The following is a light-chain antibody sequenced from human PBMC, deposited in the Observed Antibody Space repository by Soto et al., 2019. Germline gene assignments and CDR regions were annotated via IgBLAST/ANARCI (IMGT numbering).Light chain of an antibody. CDR1: NIGSRS. CDR2: DDG. J-gene: IGLJ3*02. V-gene: IGLV3-21*02. CDR3: QVWDSTSDHLWV. Sequence: SYELTQPPSESVAPGQTARITCGGNNIGSRSVHWYQQKPGQAPVLVVHDDGDRPSGIPERFSGANSGNTATLTISRVEAGDEADYYCQVWDSTSDHLWVFGGGTKLTVL.